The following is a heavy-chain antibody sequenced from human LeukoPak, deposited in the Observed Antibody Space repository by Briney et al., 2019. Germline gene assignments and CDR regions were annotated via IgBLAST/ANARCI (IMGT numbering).Heavy chain of an antibody. Sequence: SETLSLTCTVSGASVSRARYHWMWIRQPPGKGLEYIGHILYSGRTDYKPSLQGRVTISLDTSNNQFSLTLSSVTAADTAVYYCVSRAEGESGIGSWGQGTLVTVSS. CDR2: ILYSGRT. CDR3: VSRAEGESGIGS. D-gene: IGHD3-10*01. CDR1: GASVSRARYH. J-gene: IGHJ5*02. V-gene: IGHV4-61*01.